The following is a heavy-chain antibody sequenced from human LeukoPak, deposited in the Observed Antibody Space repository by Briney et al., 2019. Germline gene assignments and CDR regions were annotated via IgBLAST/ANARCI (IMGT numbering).Heavy chain of an antibody. CDR1: GFTFSTFA. D-gene: IGHD1-1*01. Sequence: GGSLRLSCAASGFTFSTFAMIWVRQPPGKGLEWVSYISSSGSTIYYADSVKGRFTISRDNAKNSLYLQMNSLRAEDTALYYCARDPAGQDYYYYYYMDVWGKGTTVTVSS. CDR2: ISSSGSTI. CDR3: ARDPAGQDYYYYYYMDV. J-gene: IGHJ6*03. V-gene: IGHV3-48*04.